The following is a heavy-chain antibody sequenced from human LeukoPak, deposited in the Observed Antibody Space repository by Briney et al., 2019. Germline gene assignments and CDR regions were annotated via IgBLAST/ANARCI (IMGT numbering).Heavy chain of an antibody. Sequence: PGGSLRLSCAASGNYWMHWVRQAPGKGLEWVAVISYDGSNKYYADSVKGRFTISRDNSKNTLYLQMSSLGADDTAVYYCATNYRDYYFGMDVWGQGTTVTVSS. V-gene: IGHV3-30*03. CDR1: GNYW. CDR2: ISYDGSNK. J-gene: IGHJ6*02. D-gene: IGHD3-22*01. CDR3: ATNYRDYYFGMDV.